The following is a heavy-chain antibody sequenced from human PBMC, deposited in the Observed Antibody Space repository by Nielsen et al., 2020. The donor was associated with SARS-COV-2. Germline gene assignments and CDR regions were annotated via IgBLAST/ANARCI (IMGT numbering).Heavy chain of an antibody. D-gene: IGHD1-14*01. J-gene: IGHJ6*02. V-gene: IGHV3-21*01. Sequence: GESLKISCAASGFTFGSYSMNWVRQGPGKGLEWVSSISISSSSFYYTDSVRGRFTISRDNAKSSLYLQLTSLRAEDTAVYYCARAYHNYYYAMDVWGQGTTVTVSS. CDR3: ARAYHNYYYAMDV. CDR1: GFTFGSYS. CDR2: ISISSSSF.